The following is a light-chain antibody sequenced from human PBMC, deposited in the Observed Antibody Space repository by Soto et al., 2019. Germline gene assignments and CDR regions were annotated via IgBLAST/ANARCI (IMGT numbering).Light chain of an antibody. CDR2: GAF. J-gene: IGKJ4*01. Sequence: EIVLTQSPGTLSLSPGERATLSCRASQGVSSELDWYQQKPGQTPRFLIYGAFNRATGIPDRFSGSGSGTDFTLTISSLEPEDFAVYYCQQYDSSPLTFGQGTKVEVK. V-gene: IGKV3-20*01. CDR3: QQYDSSPLT. CDR1: QGVSSE.